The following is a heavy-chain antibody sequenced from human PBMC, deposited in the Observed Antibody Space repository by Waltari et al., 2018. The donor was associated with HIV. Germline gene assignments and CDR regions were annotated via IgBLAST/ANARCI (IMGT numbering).Heavy chain of an antibody. CDR1: GGSISSYY. Sequence: QVQLQESGPGLVKPSETLSLTCTVSGGSISSYYWSWIRQPPGKGLEWIGYIYYSGSTNYNPSLKSRVTISVDTSKNQFSLKLSSVTAADTAVYYCARTQTIDYGDYCFDYWGQGTLVTVSS. J-gene: IGHJ4*02. CDR2: IYYSGST. V-gene: IGHV4-59*08. D-gene: IGHD4-17*01. CDR3: ARTQTIDYGDYCFDY.